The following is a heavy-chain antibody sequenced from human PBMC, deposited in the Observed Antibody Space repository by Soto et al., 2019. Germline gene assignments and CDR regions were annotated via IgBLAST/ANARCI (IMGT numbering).Heavy chain of an antibody. D-gene: IGHD2-2*01. J-gene: IGHJ6*02. CDR1: GFMFSSFA. CDR3: AKDSKSVSVSAARVYGMDV. V-gene: IGHV3-23*01. Sequence: GGTLRLSCAGSGFMFSSFAMTWVRQAPGKGLEWVSTTRSNGEHTYYADSVKGRFTVSRDNSKNTLFLEMSSLRAEDSAIYYCAKDSKSVSVSAARVYGMDVWGQGTTVTVSS. CDR2: TRSNGEHT.